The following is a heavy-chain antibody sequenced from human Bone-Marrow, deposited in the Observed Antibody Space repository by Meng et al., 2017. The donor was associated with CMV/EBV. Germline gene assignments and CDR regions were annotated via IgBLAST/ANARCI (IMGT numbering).Heavy chain of an antibody. CDR1: GFTFDDYA. CDR2: ISNNGGST. J-gene: IGHJ6*02. V-gene: IGHV3-64*02. D-gene: IGHD3-3*01. CDR3: ARASIITIFGVTHYYYYGMDV. Sequence: GESLKISCAASGFTFDDYAMHWVRQAPGKGLEYVSAISNNGGSTYYADSVKGRFTISRDNSKNTLYLQMGSLRAEDMAVYYCARASIITIFGVTHYYYYGMDVWGQGPTVTVSS.